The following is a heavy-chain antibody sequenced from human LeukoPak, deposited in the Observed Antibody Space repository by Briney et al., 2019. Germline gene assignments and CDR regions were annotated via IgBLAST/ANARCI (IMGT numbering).Heavy chain of an antibody. CDR3: ARLDTAMILGMDV. D-gene: IGHD5-18*01. Sequence: GASLKISCKGSGSRFSGYWIAWVRQVPGKGLEWMGIIYPGDSDTRYRPSFEGQVTISADTSISTAYLQWNSLQASDTAMFYCARLDTAMILGMDVWGQGTTVTVSS. CDR1: GSRFSGYW. CDR2: IYPGDSDT. J-gene: IGHJ6*02. V-gene: IGHV5-51*01.